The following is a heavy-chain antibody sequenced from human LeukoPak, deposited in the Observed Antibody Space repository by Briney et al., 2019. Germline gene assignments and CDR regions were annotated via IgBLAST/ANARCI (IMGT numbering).Heavy chain of an antibody. J-gene: IGHJ4*02. CDR1: GFMFSSYA. D-gene: IGHD2-2*02. V-gene: IGHV3-23*01. CDR2: ISGSGLRT. CDR3: AKDRVDCSSTTCYTKFDS. Sequence: PGGSLRLSCAASGFMFSSYAMSWVRQAPGTGLEWVSVISGSGLRTHYEDSVKGRFTIYRDNSKNSLYLQMNGLRADDTAVYYCAKDRVDCSSTTCYTKFDSWGQGTLVTVSS.